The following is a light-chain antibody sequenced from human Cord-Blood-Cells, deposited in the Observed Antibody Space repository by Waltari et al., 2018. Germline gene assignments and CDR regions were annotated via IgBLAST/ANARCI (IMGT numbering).Light chain of an antibody. CDR2: AAS. J-gene: IGKJ1*01. CDR3: QQYYSFPCT. Sequence: VIWMTQSPSLLSASTGDRVTISCRTSQGISSYLAWYQQTPGKPPELLIYAASTLQSGVPSRFSGSGSGTDLTLTISCLQSEDFATYYCQQYYSFPCTFGQGTKGEIK. V-gene: IGKV1D-8*01. CDR1: QGISSY.